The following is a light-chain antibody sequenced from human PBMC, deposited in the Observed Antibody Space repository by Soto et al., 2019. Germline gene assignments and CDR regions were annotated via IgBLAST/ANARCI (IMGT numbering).Light chain of an antibody. J-gene: IGLJ1*01. CDR3: QSYDSSLSGFFV. V-gene: IGLV1-40*01. Sequence: QSVLTQPPSVSGAPGQRVTISCTGSSSNLGAHFDVHWYQQLPGTAPKLLIYGNSNRPSGVPDRFSGSKSGTSASLAITGLQAEDEADYYCQSYDSSLSGFFVFGTGTKLTVL. CDR2: GNS. CDR1: SSNLGAHFD.